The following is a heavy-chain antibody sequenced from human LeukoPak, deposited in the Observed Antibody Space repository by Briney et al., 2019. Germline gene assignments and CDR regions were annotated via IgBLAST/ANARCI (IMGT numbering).Heavy chain of an antibody. D-gene: IGHD3-22*01. CDR1: GGTFSSYA. CDR3: ARAQHYYDSSGYNY. J-gene: IGHJ4*02. Sequence: ASVKVSCKASGGTFSSYAISWVRQAPGQGLEWMGRIIPILGIANYAQKFQGRVTITADKSTSTAYMELSSLRSEDTVVYYCARAQHYYDSSGYNYWGQGTLVTVSS. V-gene: IGHV1-69*04. CDR2: IIPILGIA.